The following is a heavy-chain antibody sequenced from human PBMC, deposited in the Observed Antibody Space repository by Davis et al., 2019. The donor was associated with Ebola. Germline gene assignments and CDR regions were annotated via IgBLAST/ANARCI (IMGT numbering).Heavy chain of an antibody. CDR2: IITIFDTV. CDR3: ATGTPELVPAAIGYDYYYGMDV. J-gene: IGHJ6*04. D-gene: IGHD2-2*01. V-gene: IGHV1-69*13. CDR1: GVTTSSYA. Sequence: AASVKVSCKASGVTTSSYAITWVRQAPGQGLEWMGGIITIFDTVKYTQKFQGRVTITADESTSTAYMELVSLSSEDTAVYYCATGTPELVPAAIGYDYYYGMDVWGKGTTVTVSS.